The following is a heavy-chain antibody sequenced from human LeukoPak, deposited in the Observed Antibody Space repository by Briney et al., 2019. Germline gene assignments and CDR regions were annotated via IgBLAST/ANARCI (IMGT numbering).Heavy chain of an antibody. V-gene: IGHV4-59*01. J-gene: IGHJ4*02. CDR3: ARAFKVPAASGIFDY. Sequence: SETLSLTCTVSGVSISSYYWTWIRQPPGKGLEWIGCIYYSGSTNYNPSLKSRVTISVDTSKNQFSLKLSSVTAADTAVYYCARAFKVPAASGIFDYWGQGSLVTVSS. CDR2: IYYSGST. D-gene: IGHD2-2*01. CDR1: GVSISSYY.